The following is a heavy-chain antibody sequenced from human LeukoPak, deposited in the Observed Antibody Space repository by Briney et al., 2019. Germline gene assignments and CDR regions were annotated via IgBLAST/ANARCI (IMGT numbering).Heavy chain of an antibody. D-gene: IGHD6-19*01. CDR2: IVISGTSM. CDR1: GFTFSTYT. CDR3: ARPSRSGYSTGWPDY. J-gene: IGHJ4*02. V-gene: IGHV3-21*01. Sequence: GGSLRLSCAASGFTFSTYTMHWVRQAPGKGLEWVSCIVISGTSMYYADSVKGRFTISRDNAKNSLFLQMHSLRAEDTAVYYCARPSRSGYSTGWPDYWGQGTLVTVSS.